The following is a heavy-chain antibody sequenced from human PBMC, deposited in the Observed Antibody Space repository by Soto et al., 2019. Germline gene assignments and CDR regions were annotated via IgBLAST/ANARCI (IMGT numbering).Heavy chain of an antibody. CDR1: GCTFSSYA. Sequence: SVKVSCKTSGCTFSSYAISWVRQAPGQGLEWMGGIVPIVDTSTYAQKFQGRVTITADESTSTVYMELSSLRSDDTAVYYCTSEREYNWNTNWFGPWGQGTLVTVSS. V-gene: IGHV1-69*13. CDR2: IVPIVDTS. CDR3: TSEREYNWNTNWFGP. D-gene: IGHD1-20*01. J-gene: IGHJ5*02.